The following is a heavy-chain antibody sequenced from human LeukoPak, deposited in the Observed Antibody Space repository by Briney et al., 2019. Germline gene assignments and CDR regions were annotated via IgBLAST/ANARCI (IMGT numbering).Heavy chain of an antibody. Sequence: PGGSLRLSCAASAFTFNNYAMSWVRQAPGKGLEWVSAISGSGGSTYYADSVKGRFTISRDNSKNTLYLQMNSLRAEDTAVYYCAKEITMIVVVIDYWGQGTLVTVSS. J-gene: IGHJ4*02. V-gene: IGHV3-23*01. CDR1: AFTFNNYA. D-gene: IGHD3-22*01. CDR3: AKEITMIVVVIDY. CDR2: ISGSGGST.